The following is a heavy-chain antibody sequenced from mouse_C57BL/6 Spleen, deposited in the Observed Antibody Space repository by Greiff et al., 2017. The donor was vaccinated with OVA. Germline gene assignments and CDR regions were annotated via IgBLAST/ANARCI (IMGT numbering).Heavy chain of an antibody. Sequence: EVQLVESGPELVKPGASVKISCKASGYSFTGYYMHWVKQSSEKSLEWIGEINPSTGGTSYNQKFKGKATLTVDKSSSTAYMQLKSLTSEDSAVYYCARLEDYGSSYEYWGQGTTLTVSS. D-gene: IGHD1-1*01. J-gene: IGHJ2*01. CDR2: INPSTGGT. CDR1: GYSFTGYY. CDR3: ARLEDYGSSYEY. V-gene: IGHV1-43*01.